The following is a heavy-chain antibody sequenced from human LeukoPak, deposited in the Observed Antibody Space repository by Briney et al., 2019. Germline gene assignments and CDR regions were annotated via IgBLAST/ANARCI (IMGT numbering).Heavy chain of an antibody. CDR3: ARHGGGHYYDSGNYYTAMGAFDI. D-gene: IGHD3-10*01. V-gene: IGHV4-39*01. Sequence: SETLSLTCTVSGGSISSNNYYWGWIRQPPGKGLEWIGTVYFSGSTYYNPSLKSRVTISVDTSKNQFSLKLSSVTAAGTAVFYCARHGGGHYYDSGNYYTAMGAFDIWGQGTTVTVSS. CDR1: GGSISSNNYY. J-gene: IGHJ3*02. CDR2: VYFSGST.